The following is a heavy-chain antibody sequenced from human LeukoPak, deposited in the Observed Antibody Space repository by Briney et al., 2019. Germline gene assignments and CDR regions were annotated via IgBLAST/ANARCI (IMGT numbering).Heavy chain of an antibody. D-gene: IGHD3-22*01. CDR3: AKNHYYDSSGLDAFDI. J-gene: IGHJ3*02. V-gene: IGHV3-33*06. CDR2: IWEDGSNN. Sequence: GGSLRLSCAASGFTFSYYGMHWVRQAPGRRRGWAALIWEDGSNNYYADSVKGRFTISRNNSKNTLYLQMNSLRAEDTAVYYCAKNHYYDSSGLDAFDIWGQGTLVTISS. CDR1: GFTFSYYG.